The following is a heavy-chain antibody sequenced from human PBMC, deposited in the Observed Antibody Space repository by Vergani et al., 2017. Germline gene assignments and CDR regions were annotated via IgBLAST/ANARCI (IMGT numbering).Heavy chain of an antibody. CDR2: IIPIFGTA. CDR3: ARDSLKRGYSVYDRSPHNWFDP. CDR1: GGTFSSYA. Sequence: QVQLVQSGAEVKKPGSSVKVSCKASGGTFSSYAISWVRQAPGQGLEWMGGIIPIFGTANYAQKFQGRVTITADESTSTAYMELSSLRSEDTAVYYCARDSLKRGYSVYDRSPHNWFDPWGQGTLVTVSS. D-gene: IGHD5/OR15-5a*01. J-gene: IGHJ5*02. V-gene: IGHV1-69*01.